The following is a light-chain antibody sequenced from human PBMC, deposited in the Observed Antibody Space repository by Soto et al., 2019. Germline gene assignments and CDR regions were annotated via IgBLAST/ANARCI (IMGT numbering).Light chain of an antibody. V-gene: IGKV1-33*01. CDR1: QAIKNF. Sequence: DFQMTQSPSSLSASVGDRVTITCRATQAIKNFLNWYQQKLGRAPKLLISDASTLQRGVPSRFSGSGSGTHFIFVISSLQPEDVGTYYCQQSDNLPLTFGQGTRLDIK. CDR3: QQSDNLPLT. J-gene: IGKJ5*01. CDR2: DAS.